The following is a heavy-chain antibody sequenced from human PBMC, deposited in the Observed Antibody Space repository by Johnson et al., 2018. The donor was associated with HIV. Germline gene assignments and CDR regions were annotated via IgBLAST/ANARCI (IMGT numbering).Heavy chain of an antibody. V-gene: IGHV3-66*01. J-gene: IGHJ3*02. CDR2: IYSGGST. D-gene: IGHD2-15*01. CDR3: ATGPVVVVAADCLLQLHDAFDI. CDR1: GFTFSSYA. Sequence: EVQLVESGGGLVQPGGSLRLSCAASGFTFSSYAMSWVRQAPGKGLEWVSVIYSGGSTYYADSVKGRFTISRDNSKNTLYVQMNSLRAEDTAVYYCATGPVVVVAADCLLQLHDAFDIWGQGTMVTVSS.